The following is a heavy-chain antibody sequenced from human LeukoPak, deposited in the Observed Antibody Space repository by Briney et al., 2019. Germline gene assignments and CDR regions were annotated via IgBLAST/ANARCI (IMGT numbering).Heavy chain of an antibody. V-gene: IGHV4-4*02. CDR3: VRHSGWYFGY. Sequence: SETLSLTCAVSGDSVSGGFWWSWVRQPPHKGLEWIGEIHHSGSSNYNPSLESRVIISLDGSKNLLSLELSSVTAADTAVYYCVRHSGWYFGYWGQGTLVTVSS. CDR2: IHHSGSS. D-gene: IGHD6-19*01. J-gene: IGHJ4*02. CDR1: GDSVSGGFW.